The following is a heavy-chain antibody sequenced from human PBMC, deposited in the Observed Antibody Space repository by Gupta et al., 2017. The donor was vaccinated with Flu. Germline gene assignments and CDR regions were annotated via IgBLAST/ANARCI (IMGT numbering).Heavy chain of an antibody. Sequence: QVQLVESGGCVVQPGRSLRLSCAASGFPFSSYGMHWVRQAPGKGLEWVAVISYDGSNKYYADSVKGRFTISRENSKNTLYLQMNSLRAEDTAVYYCAKDQRRGYCSSTSCYWGDFDYWGQGTLVTVSS. CDR2: ISYDGSNK. V-gene: IGHV3-30*18. CDR1: GFPFSSYG. D-gene: IGHD2-2*01. J-gene: IGHJ4*02. CDR3: AKDQRRGYCSSTSCYWGDFDY.